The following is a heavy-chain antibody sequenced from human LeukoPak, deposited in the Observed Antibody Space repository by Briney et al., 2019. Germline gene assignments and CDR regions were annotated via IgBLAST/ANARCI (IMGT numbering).Heavy chain of an antibody. D-gene: IGHD3-9*01. Sequence: SETLSLTCTVSGGSISSYYWSWIRQPPGKGLEWIGYIYYSGSTNYNPSLKSRVTISVDTSKNQFSLKLSSVTAADTAVYYCARDSNYDILTGYSNWFDPWGQGTLSPSPQ. CDR3: ARDSNYDILTGYSNWFDP. V-gene: IGHV4-59*01. J-gene: IGHJ5*02. CDR1: GGSISSYY. CDR2: IYYSGST.